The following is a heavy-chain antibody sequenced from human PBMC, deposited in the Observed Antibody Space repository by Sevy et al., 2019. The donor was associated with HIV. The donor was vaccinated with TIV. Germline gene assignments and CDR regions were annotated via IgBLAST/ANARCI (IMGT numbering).Heavy chain of an antibody. V-gene: IGHV1-2*06. CDR1: GYTFTGYY. J-gene: IGHJ4*02. D-gene: IGHD3-3*01. CDR2: INPNSGGT. CDR3: ARDESTIFGGVIIPGY. Sequence: ASVKVSCKASGYTFTGYYMHWVRQAPGQGLEWMGRINPNSGGTNYAQKFQGRVTMTRDTSISTAYMELSSLRSDDTAVYYCARDESTIFGGVIIPGYWGQGTLVTVSS.